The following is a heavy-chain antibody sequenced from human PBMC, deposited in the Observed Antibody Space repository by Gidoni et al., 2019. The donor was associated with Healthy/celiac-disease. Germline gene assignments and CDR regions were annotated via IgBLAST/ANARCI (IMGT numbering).Heavy chain of an antibody. CDR3: TRDSGSGWPYYFDY. Sequence: EVQLVASGGGLVQPGRSLRHSCTASGFTFGDYAMSWVRQAPGKGLEWVGFIRSKAYGGTTEYAASVKGRFTISRDDSKSIAYLQMNSLKTEDTAVYYCTRDSGSGWPYYFDYWGQGTLVTVSS. V-gene: IGHV3-49*04. CDR1: GFTFGDYA. D-gene: IGHD6-19*01. J-gene: IGHJ4*02. CDR2: IRSKAYGGTT.